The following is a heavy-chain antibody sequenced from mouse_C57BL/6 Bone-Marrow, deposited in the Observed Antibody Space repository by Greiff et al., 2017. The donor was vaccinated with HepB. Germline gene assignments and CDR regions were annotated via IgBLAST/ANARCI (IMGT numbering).Heavy chain of an antibody. CDR3: VRGGGSSRDWYFDV. CDR2: IRSKSSNYAT. D-gene: IGHD1-1*01. V-gene: IGHV10-3*01. J-gene: IGHJ1*03. Sequence: EVQLQESGGGLVQPKGSLKLSCAASGFTFNTYAMHWVRQAPGKGLEWVARIRSKSSNYATYYADSVKDRFTISRDDSQSMLYLQMNNLKTEDTAMDYCVRGGGSSRDWYFDVWGTGTTVTVSS. CDR1: GFTFNTYA.